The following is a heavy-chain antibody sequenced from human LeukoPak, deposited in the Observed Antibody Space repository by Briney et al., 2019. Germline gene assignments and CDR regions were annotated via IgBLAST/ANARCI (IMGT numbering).Heavy chain of an antibody. Sequence: GGSLRLSCAASGFTFNTFWMSWVRQAPGKGLEWVANIDEDGSEKYYVDSVKGRFTISRDNAKNTLYLQMNSLRTEDTAAYYCARTPEGDFWSGYYQFDYWGQGTLVTVSS. CDR3: ARTPEGDFWSGYYQFDY. J-gene: IGHJ4*02. V-gene: IGHV3-7*01. D-gene: IGHD3-3*01. CDR1: GFTFNTFW. CDR2: IDEDGSEK.